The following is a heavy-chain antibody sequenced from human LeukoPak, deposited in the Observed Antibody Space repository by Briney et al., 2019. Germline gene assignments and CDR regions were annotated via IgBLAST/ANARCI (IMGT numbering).Heavy chain of an antibody. CDR2: ISYDGSNK. CDR3: AKEDLLTYYGMDV. J-gene: IGHJ6*02. Sequence: PGGSLRLSCAASGFTFSSYGMHWVRQAPGKGLEWVAVISYDGSNKYYADSVKGRFTISRDNSKNTLYLQMNSLRAEDTAVYYCAKEDLLTYYGMDVWGQGTTVTVSS. D-gene: IGHD2-21*01. V-gene: IGHV3-30*18. CDR1: GFTFSSYG.